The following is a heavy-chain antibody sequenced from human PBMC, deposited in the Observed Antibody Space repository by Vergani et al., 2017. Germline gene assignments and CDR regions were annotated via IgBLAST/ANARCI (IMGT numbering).Heavy chain of an antibody. CDR2: IIPILGIA. Sequence: QVQLVHSGAEVKKPGSSVKVSCKASGGTFSSYAISWVRQAPGQGLEWMGRIIPILGIANYAQKFQGRVTITADKSTSTAYMELSSLRSEDTAVYYCARDHHLNYYDSSGYYSGFDYWGQGTLVTVSS. D-gene: IGHD3-22*01. J-gene: IGHJ4*02. V-gene: IGHV1-69*04. CDR1: GGTFSSYA. CDR3: ARDHHLNYYDSSGYYSGFDY.